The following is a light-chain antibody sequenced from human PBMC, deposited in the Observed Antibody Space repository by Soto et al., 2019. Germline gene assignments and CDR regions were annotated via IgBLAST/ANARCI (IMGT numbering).Light chain of an antibody. CDR2: EIS. V-gene: IGLV2-14*01. CDR3: SSYTSSSTRV. CDR1: SSDVGGYNY. J-gene: IGLJ3*02. Sequence: QSALTKPASVSGSPGQSITISCTGTSSDVGGYNYVYWYQQHPGTAPKLMIYEISNRPSGVSNRFSGSKSGNTASLTISGLHAEDEADYYCSSYTSSSTRVFGGGTKLTVL.